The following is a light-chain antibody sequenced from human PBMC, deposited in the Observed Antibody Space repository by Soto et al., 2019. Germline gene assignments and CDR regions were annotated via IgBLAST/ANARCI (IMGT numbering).Light chain of an antibody. J-gene: IGLJ1*01. CDR2: EVT. CDR1: SSDVGGYNY. CDR3: CSYVSSKTYL. V-gene: IGLV2-8*01. Sequence: QSVLTQPPSASGSPGQSVTISCTGTSSDVGGYNYVSWYQQQPGKAPKLIIYEVTNRPSGVSDRFSGSKSDNTASLTISGLQTEDEADYYCCSYVSSKTYLFGTGTKVTVL.